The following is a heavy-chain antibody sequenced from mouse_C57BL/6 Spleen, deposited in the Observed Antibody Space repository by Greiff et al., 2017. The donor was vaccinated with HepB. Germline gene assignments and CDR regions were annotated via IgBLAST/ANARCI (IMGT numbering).Heavy chain of an antibody. CDR3: ARRRAYYDYDDAMDY. Sequence: EVMLVESGGGLVKPGGSLKLSCAASGFTFSDYGMHWVRQAPEKGLEWVAYISSGSSTIYYADTVKGRFTISRDNAKNTLFLQMTSLRSEDTAMYYCARRRAYYDYDDAMDYWGQGTSVTVSS. V-gene: IGHV5-17*01. D-gene: IGHD2-4*01. CDR2: ISSGSSTI. CDR1: GFTFSDYG. J-gene: IGHJ4*01.